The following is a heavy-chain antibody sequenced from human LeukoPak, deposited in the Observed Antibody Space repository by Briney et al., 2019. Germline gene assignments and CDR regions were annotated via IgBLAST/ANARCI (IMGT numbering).Heavy chain of an antibody. V-gene: IGHV1-18*01. CDR1: GYTFTSYG. CDR2: ISAYNGNT. CDR3: ARERHYDFWSGYSLHYYGMDV. Sequence: ASVKVSCKASGYTFTSYGISRVRQAPGQGLEWMGWISAYNGNTNYAQKLQGRVTMTTDTSTSTAYMELRSLRSDDTAVYYCARERHYDFWSGYSLHYYGMDVWGQGTTVTVSS. J-gene: IGHJ6*02. D-gene: IGHD3-3*01.